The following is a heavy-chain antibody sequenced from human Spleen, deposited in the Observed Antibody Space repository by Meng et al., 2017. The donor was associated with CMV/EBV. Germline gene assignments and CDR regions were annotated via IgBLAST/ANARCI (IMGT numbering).Heavy chain of an antibody. Sequence: GSLRLSCKGSGYSFSSYWIGWVRQMPGKGLEWMGIIYPGDSDSRYSPSFQGQVTISADKSISTAYLQWSSLKASDTAVYYCARSALGSGWYVDYWGQGTLVTVSS. J-gene: IGHJ4*02. CDR1: GYSFSSYW. CDR2: IYPGDSDS. V-gene: IGHV5-51*01. CDR3: ARSALGSGWYVDY. D-gene: IGHD6-19*01.